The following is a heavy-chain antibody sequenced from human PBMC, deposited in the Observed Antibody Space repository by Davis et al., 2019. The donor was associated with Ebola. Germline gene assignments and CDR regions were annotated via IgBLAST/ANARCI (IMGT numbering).Heavy chain of an antibody. Sequence: GGSLRLSCAASGFTFSSYAMSWVRQAPGKGLEWVSAISGSGGSTYYADSVKGRSTISRDNSKNTLYLQMNSLRAEDTAVYYCAKSGLSFGVVKYHYGMDVWGKGTTVTVSS. CDR3: AKSGLSFGVVKYHYGMDV. V-gene: IGHV3-23*01. CDR1: GFTFSSYA. D-gene: IGHD3-3*01. CDR2: ISGSGGST. J-gene: IGHJ6*04.